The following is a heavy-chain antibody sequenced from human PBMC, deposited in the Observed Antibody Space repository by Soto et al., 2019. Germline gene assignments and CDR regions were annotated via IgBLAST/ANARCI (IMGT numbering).Heavy chain of an antibody. CDR2: IWYDGSNK. Sequence: QVQQVESGGGVVQPGRSLRLSCAASGFTISSYVMHWVRQAPGKGLEWVAVIWYDGSNKYYADSVKGRFTISRDNSKNTLYLQMNSLRAEDTAVYYCARSNSGSYYGGLDYWGQGTLVTVSS. CDR1: GFTISSYV. D-gene: IGHD1-26*01. CDR3: ARSNSGSYYGGLDY. V-gene: IGHV3-33*01. J-gene: IGHJ4*02.